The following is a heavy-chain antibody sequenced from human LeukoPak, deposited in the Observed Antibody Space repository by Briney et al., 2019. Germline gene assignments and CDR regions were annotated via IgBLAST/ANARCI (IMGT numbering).Heavy chain of an antibody. J-gene: IGHJ5*02. D-gene: IGHD2-2*01. Sequence: SVTVSCKASGGTFSSYAISWVRQAPGQGLEWMGGIIPIFGTANYAQKFQGRVTITTDESTSTAYMELSSLRSEDTAVYYCARSQGPVVPAADNWFDPWGQGTLVTVSS. CDR1: GGTFSSYA. V-gene: IGHV1-69*05. CDR2: IIPIFGTA. CDR3: ARSQGPVVPAADNWFDP.